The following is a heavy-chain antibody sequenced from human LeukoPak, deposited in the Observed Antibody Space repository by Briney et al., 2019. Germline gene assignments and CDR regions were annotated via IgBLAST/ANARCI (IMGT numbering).Heavy chain of an antibody. J-gene: IGHJ4*02. V-gene: IGHV3-23*01. D-gene: IGHD6-19*01. CDR2: TSGSGRSI. CDR3: AKDMNSWRDGSGLGDYFDY. CDR1: GFTFSSYA. Sequence: GRSLRLSCAASGFTFSSYAMSWVRQAPGKGLEWVSGTSGSGRSIHYADSVKGRFTISRDNSKNTLYLQMNSLRADDTAVYYCAKDMNSWRDGSGLGDYFDYWGQGTPVTVSS.